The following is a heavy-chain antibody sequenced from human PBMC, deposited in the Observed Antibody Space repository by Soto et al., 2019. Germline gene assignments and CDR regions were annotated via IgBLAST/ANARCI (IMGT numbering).Heavy chain of an antibody. CDR3: ASLYNWNYGGNWFDP. D-gene: IGHD1-7*01. CDR1: GYTFTSYA. J-gene: IGHJ5*02. V-gene: IGHV1-3*01. Sequence: ASVKVSCKASGYTFTSYAMHWVRQAPGQRLEWMGWINAGNGNTKYSQKFQGRVTITRDTSASTAYMELSGLRSEDTAVYYCASLYNWNYGGNWFDPWGQGTLVTVSS. CDR2: INAGNGNT.